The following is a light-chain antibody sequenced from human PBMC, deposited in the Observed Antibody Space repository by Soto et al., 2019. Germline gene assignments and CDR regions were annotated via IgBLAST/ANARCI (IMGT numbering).Light chain of an antibody. V-gene: IGLV2-18*02. Sequence: QSALTQPPSVSGSPGQSVTISCSGTSSDVGSYNRVSWYQQPPGTAPKLMIYEVRSRPSGVPARFSGSKSGNTASLTISGLQAEDDADYYCSSYTTRTTYVFGTGTKVTVL. CDR3: SSYTTRTTYV. J-gene: IGLJ1*01. CDR1: SSDVGSYNR. CDR2: EVR.